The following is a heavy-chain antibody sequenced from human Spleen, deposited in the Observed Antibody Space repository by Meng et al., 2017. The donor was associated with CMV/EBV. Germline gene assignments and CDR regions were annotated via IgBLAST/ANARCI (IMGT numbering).Heavy chain of an antibody. D-gene: IGHD2-2*01. Sequence: ETLSLTCAASGFTFSSYWMHWVRQAPGKGLVWVSRINSDGSSTRYADSVKGRFTISRDNAKNTLYLQMNGLRAEDTAAYYCARFHPGAIPPATDVNFWGQGTLVTVSS. CDR1: GFTFSSYW. CDR3: ARFHPGAIPPATDVNF. CDR2: INSDGSST. V-gene: IGHV3-74*01. J-gene: IGHJ4*02.